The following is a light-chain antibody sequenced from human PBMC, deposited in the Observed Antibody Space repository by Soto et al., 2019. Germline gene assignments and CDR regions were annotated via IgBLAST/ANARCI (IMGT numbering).Light chain of an antibody. Sequence: SYELTQPPSVSVSPGQTARITCSGDALPKQYAHRYQQKPGQGPVLVMYKDTERPSGIPERLSGSTSGTTVTLTISGVQAEDEADYYCQSADTTGTDVVFGGGTKLTVL. J-gene: IGLJ2*01. V-gene: IGLV3-25*02. CDR2: KDT. CDR3: QSADTTGTDVV. CDR1: ALPKQY.